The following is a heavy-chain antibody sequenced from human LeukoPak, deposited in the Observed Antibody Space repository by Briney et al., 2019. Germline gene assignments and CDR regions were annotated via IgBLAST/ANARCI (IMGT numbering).Heavy chain of an antibody. J-gene: IGHJ4*02. Sequence: GGSLRLSCAASGFTSSSYAMSWVRQAPGKGLEWVSAISGSGGSTYYADSVKGRFTISRDNSKNTLYLQMNSLRAEDTAVYYCANLKRDYYDSSGYYLGSWGQGTLVTVSS. CDR2: ISGSGGST. V-gene: IGHV3-23*01. D-gene: IGHD3-22*01. CDR1: GFTSSSYA. CDR3: ANLKRDYYDSSGYYLGS.